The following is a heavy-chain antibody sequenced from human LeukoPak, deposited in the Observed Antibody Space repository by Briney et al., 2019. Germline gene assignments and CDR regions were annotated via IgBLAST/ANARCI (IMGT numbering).Heavy chain of an antibody. D-gene: IGHD6-19*01. CDR1: GYTFTSYY. CDR3: ARDESQTGYSSGD. Sequence: ASVKVSCKASGYTFTSYYMHWVRQAPGQGLEWMGIITPSGGSTSYAQKFQGRVTMTRDTSTSTVYMQLSSLRSEDTAVYYCARDESQTGYSSGDWGQGTLVTVSS. V-gene: IGHV1-46*01. CDR2: ITPSGGST. J-gene: IGHJ4*02.